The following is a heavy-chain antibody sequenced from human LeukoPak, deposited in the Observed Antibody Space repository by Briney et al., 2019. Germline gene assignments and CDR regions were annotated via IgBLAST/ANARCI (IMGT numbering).Heavy chain of an antibody. CDR1: GYRFNAYW. V-gene: IGHV5-51*01. CDR3: ARPNITSYYDSRGYDAFDV. CDR2: IYPDDSDT. J-gene: IGHJ3*01. D-gene: IGHD3-22*01. Sequence: GESLKISCKGSGYRFNAYWIAWVRQMPGKGLEWMGVIYPDDSDTRCSPSFQGQVTISADKSVRTAYLQWSSLKASDTAMYYCARPNITSYYDSRGYDAFDVWGQGTMVTVSS.